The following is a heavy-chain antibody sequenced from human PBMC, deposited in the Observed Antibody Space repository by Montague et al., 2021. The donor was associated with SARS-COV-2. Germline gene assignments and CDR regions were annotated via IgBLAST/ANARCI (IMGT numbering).Heavy chain of an antibody. D-gene: IGHD3-16*02. Sequence: PALVKPTQTLTLTCTFSGFSLSTSGVGVGWIRQPPGKALEWLALIYWDDDKRYSPSLKRRLTITKDTSNNQVVLTMTNMDPVDTATYYCARRTPSFAGPDFDSWGQGTLVTVSS. V-gene: IGHV2-5*02. CDR3: ARRTPSFAGPDFDS. CDR1: GFSLSTSGVG. J-gene: IGHJ4*02. CDR2: IYWDDDK.